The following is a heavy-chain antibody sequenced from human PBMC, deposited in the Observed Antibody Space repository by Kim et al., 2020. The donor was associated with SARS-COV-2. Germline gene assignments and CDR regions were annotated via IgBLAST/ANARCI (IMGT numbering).Heavy chain of an antibody. Sequence: GGSLRLSCAASGFSVSNFAMSWVRQAPGKGLEWVSSIGGRGGTTYYADSVKGRLTISRDDSKNALYLQMNSLRPEDTAIYYCAKDNPGPDPGEFDYWGQGTLVTVSS. CDR3: AKDNPGPDPGEFDY. V-gene: IGHV3-23*01. D-gene: IGHD1-26*01. J-gene: IGHJ4*02. CDR1: GFSVSNFA. CDR2: IGGRGGTT.